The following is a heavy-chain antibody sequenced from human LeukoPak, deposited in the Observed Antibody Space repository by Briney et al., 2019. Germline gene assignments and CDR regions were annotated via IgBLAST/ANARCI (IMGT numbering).Heavy chain of an antibody. CDR2: IYHSGST. V-gene: IGHV4-34*01. Sequence: ASETLSLTCAVYGGSFSGYYWSWIRQPPGKGLEWIGYIYHSGSTNYNPSLKSRVTISVDTSKNQFSLKLSSVIAADTAVYYCARLPTVVTRVAFDIWGQGTMVTVSS. CDR1: GGSFSGYY. D-gene: IGHD4-23*01. CDR3: ARLPTVVTRVAFDI. J-gene: IGHJ3*02.